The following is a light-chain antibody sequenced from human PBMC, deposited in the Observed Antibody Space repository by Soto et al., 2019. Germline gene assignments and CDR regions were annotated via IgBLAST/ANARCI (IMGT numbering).Light chain of an antibody. V-gene: IGKV3-20*01. CDR1: QSVSRY. Sequence: EIVLTQSPDTLSLSPGESATLSCRASQSVSRYLAWYQQKPGQTPRLIIYGASSGATGIPDRFRGSGSGTDFTLTINRLEPEDFALYYCQQYGDSPLTFGGGTKVEVK. J-gene: IGKJ4*01. CDR2: GAS. CDR3: QQYGDSPLT.